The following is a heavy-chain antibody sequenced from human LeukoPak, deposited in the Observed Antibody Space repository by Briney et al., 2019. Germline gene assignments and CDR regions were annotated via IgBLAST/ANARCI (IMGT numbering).Heavy chain of an antibody. CDR3: ARESNYYDTSGYYWGYFDY. D-gene: IGHD3-22*01. CDR1: GYSISSGYY. Sequence: SETLSLTCAVSGYSISSGYYWGWIRQPPGKGLEWIGSIYHSGSTYYNPSLKSRVTISVDTSKTQFSLKLSSVTAADTALYYCARESNYYDTSGYYWGYFDYWGQGTLVTVSA. V-gene: IGHV4-38-2*02. CDR2: IYHSGST. J-gene: IGHJ4*02.